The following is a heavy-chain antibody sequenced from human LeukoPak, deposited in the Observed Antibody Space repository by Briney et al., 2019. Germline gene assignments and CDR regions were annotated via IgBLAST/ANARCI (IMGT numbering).Heavy chain of an antibody. V-gene: IGHV3-30*03. CDR3: ARSPVTTVTTFDY. CDR2: ISYDGSNK. CDR1: GFTFSSYG. J-gene: IGHJ4*02. D-gene: IGHD4-17*01. Sequence: GGSLRLSCAASGFTFSSYGMHWVRQAPGKGLEWVAVISYDGSNKYYADSVKGRFTISRDNSKNTLYLQMNSLRAEDTAVYYCARSPVTTVTTFDYWGQGTLVTVSS.